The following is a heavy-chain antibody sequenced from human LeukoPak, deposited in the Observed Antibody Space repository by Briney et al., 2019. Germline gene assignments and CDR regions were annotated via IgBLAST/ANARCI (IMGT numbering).Heavy chain of an antibody. J-gene: IGHJ4*02. V-gene: IGHV3-30*04. D-gene: IGHD3-3*01. CDR2: ISYDGSSK. CDR3: ARDWGGYSSKFDY. Sequence: GGSLRLSCAASGFTFSSYAMHWVRQAPGKGLEWVAIISYDGSSKYYADSVKGRFTISRDNSKNTLYLQMNSLRAGDTAVYYCARDWGGYSSKFDYWGQGTLVTVSS. CDR1: GFTFSSYA.